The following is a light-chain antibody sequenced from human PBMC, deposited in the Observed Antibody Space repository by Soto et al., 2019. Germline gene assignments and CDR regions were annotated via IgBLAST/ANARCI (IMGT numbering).Light chain of an antibody. CDR2: AAS. Sequence: IQLTQSPSSLSASVGESVTITCRASQGISSFLAWYQQKPGKAPKLLIYAASTLQSGVPSRFSGSGSGRDFTLTISSLQHEDFATYFCQQLNSYPITFGQGTRLEIK. V-gene: IGKV1-9*01. J-gene: IGKJ5*01. CDR3: QQLNSYPIT. CDR1: QGISSF.